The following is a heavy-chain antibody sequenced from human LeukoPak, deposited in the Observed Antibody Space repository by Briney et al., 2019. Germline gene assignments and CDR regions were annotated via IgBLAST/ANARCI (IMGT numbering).Heavy chain of an antibody. CDR2: ISGSGGST. V-gene: IGHV3-23*01. CDR1: GFTFSSYA. J-gene: IGHJ4*02. Sequence: GPSLRLSCAAPGFTFSSYAMSWVRQAPGKGLGWVSAISGSGGSTYYADSVKVRFTISRDNSKNTLYLQMNSLRAEDTAVYYCAKVPILKYQLLFPDYWGQGTLVTVSS. D-gene: IGHD2-2*01. CDR3: AKVPILKYQLLFPDY.